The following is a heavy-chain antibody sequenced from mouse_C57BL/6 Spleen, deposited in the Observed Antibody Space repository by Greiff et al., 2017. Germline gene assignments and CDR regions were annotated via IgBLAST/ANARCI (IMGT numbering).Heavy chain of an antibody. CDR3: AIYYVNYFDY. CDR1: GYTFTSYW. Sequence: QVQLQQPGAELVKPGASVKLSCKASGYTFTSYWMHRVKQRPGQGLEWVGMIHPYSGSTNYNEKFKSKATLTVDKSSSTAYMQLSSLTSDVSAVYYCAIYYVNYFDYWGQGTTLTVSS. D-gene: IGHD2-1*01. J-gene: IGHJ2*01. CDR2: IHPYSGST. V-gene: IGHV1-64*01.